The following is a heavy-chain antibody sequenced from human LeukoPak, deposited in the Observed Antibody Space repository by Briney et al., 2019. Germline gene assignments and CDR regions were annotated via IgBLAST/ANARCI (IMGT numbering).Heavy chain of an antibody. V-gene: IGHV3-48*01. Sequence: GGCLRLSCAASGFTFSSYSMNWVRQAPGKGLEWVSYISSSSSTIYYADSVKGRFTISRDNAKNSLYLQMNSLRAEDTAVYYCAREFDYGDYGRGAFDIWGQGTMVTVSS. D-gene: IGHD4-17*01. CDR2: ISSSSSTI. CDR1: GFTFSSYS. CDR3: AREFDYGDYGRGAFDI. J-gene: IGHJ3*02.